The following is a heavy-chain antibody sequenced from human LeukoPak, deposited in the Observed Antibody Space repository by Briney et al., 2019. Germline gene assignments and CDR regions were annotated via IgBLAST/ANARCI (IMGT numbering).Heavy chain of an antibody. CDR3: AKGGELRYFDWLLSEPYYFDY. J-gene: IGHJ4*02. Sequence: GGSLRLSCAASGFTFSSYAMSWVRQAPGKGLEWVSAISGSGGSTYYADSVKGRFTISRDNSKKTLYLQMNSLRAEDTAVYYCAKGGELRYFDWLLSEPYYFDYWGQGTLVTVSS. D-gene: IGHD3-9*01. CDR1: GFTFSSYA. V-gene: IGHV3-23*01. CDR2: ISGSGGST.